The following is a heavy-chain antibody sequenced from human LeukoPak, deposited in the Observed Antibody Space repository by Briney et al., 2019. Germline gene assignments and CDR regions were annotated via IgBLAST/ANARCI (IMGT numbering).Heavy chain of an antibody. CDR1: GGSISSYY. CDR2: IYTSGST. D-gene: IGHD2-2*02. J-gene: IGHJ5*02. CDR3: AREGLYCSSTSCYTSWFDP. V-gene: IGHV4-4*07. Sequence: PSETLSLTCTVSGGSISSYYWSWIRQPAGKGLEWIGRIYTSGSTNYNPSLKSRVTMSVDTSKNQFSLKLSSVTAADTAVHYCAREGLYCSSTSCYTSWFDPWGQGTLVTVSS.